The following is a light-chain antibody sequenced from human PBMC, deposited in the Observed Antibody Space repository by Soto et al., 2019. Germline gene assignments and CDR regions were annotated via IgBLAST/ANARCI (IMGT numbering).Light chain of an antibody. CDR2: DAS. J-gene: IGKJ1*01. CDR3: QQSYISLPT. CDR1: QSISSW. V-gene: IGKV1-39*01. Sequence: DIEVTQYPNTLSASVGDRVTITCRASQSISSWLSWYQQKPGKAPKLLIYDASSLESGVPSRFSGSGSGTDFTLTISSLQPEDFATYYCQQSYISLPTFGHVTKVDI.